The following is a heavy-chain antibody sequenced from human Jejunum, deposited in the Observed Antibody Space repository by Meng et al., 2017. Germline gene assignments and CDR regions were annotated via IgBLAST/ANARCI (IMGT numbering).Heavy chain of an antibody. CDR1: GFTFSSYA. D-gene: IGHD3-10*01. V-gene: IGHV3-23*01. J-gene: IGHJ6*02. Sequence: GESLKISCAASGFTFSSYAMSWVRPAPGTGLEWVSAISGSGGSTYYADSVKGRFTISRDNSKNTLYLQMNSLRAEDTAVYYCAKVPAGVRYYYYGMEVWGQGTRVTVSS. CDR2: ISGSGGST. CDR3: AKVPAGVRYYYYGMEV.